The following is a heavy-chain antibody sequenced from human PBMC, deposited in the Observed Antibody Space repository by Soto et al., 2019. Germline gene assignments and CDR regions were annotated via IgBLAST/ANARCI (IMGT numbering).Heavy chain of an antibody. D-gene: IGHD2-2*01. J-gene: IGHJ4*02. CDR2: ISAYTGKT. V-gene: IGHV1-18*01. Sequence: QVQLMQSGAEVKKPGASVKVSCKTSGYTFTSYGVSWVRQAPGQGLEWMGWISAYTGKTNYAQELQGRVTMTTDTPTTTAYMGLRRLRSDDTAVYYCARLSGDMLIVPAAVPFDYWGQGTLATVSS. CDR1: GYTFTSYG. CDR3: ARLSGDMLIVPAAVPFDY.